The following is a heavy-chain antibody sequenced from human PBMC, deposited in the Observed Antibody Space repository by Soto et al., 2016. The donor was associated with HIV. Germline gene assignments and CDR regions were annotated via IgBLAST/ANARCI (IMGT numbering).Heavy chain of an antibody. D-gene: IGHD2-21*01. V-gene: IGHV3-23*04. CDR2: IGGGTDRT. Sequence: EVQLVQSGEVWCSRGSLRLSCATSGFTLRANAMAWVRQAPGKGLEWVAAIGGGTDRTDYADAVKGRFIISRDNSKNTLILQMNSLRVDDTAVYYCAKDILGWSFDYWGQGTLVTVSS. CDR3: AKDILGWSFDY. J-gene: IGHJ4*02. CDR1: GFTLRANA.